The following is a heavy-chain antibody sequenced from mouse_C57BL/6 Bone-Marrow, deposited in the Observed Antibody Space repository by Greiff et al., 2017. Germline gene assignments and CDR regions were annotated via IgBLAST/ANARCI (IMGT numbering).Heavy chain of an antibody. J-gene: IGHJ4*01. CDR1: GYTFTDYY. CDR2: INPNNGGT. Sequence: EVQLQQSGPELVKPGASVKISCKASGYTFTDYYMNWVKQSHGKSLEWIGDINPNNGGTSYNQKFKGKATLTVDKSSSTAYMGLRSLTSEDSAVYYCANAMDYWGQGTSVTVSS. CDR3: ANAMDY. V-gene: IGHV1-26*01.